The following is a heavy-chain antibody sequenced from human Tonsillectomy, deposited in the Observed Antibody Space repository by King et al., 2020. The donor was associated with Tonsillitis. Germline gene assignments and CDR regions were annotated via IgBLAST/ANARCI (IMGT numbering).Heavy chain of an antibody. Sequence: VQLVESGGGLVQPGGSLRLSCAASGFTFSSYAMSWVRQAPGKGLEWVSAISGSGGSTYYADSVKGRFTISRDNSKNTLYLQMNSLRAEDTAVYYCANDQRYDFWSGYTPRQTPRPWGQGTLVTVSS. CDR1: GFTFSSYA. CDR2: ISGSGGST. D-gene: IGHD3/OR15-3a*01. V-gene: IGHV3-23*04. CDR3: ANDQRYDFWSGYTPRQTPRP. J-gene: IGHJ4*02.